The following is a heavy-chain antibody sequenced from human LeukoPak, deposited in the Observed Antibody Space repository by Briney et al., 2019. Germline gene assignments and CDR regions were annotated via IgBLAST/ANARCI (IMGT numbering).Heavy chain of an antibody. Sequence: SVKVSCKASGFTFTSSAMQWVRQARGQRLEWIGWIVVGSGNTNYAQKFQERVTITRDMSTSTAYMELSSLRSEDTAVYYCARDPSADFWSGYYSGGAFDIWGQGTMVTVSS. V-gene: IGHV1-58*02. J-gene: IGHJ3*02. D-gene: IGHD3-3*01. CDR2: IVVGSGNT. CDR1: GFTFTSSA. CDR3: ARDPSADFWSGYYSGGAFDI.